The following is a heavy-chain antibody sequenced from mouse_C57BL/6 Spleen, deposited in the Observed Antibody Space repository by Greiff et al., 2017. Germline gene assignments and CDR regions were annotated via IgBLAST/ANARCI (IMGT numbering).Heavy chain of an antibody. CDR2: IDPKSGGT. CDR3: TRSGGGFDY. Sequence: VQLQQPGAELVKPGASVKLSCKASGYTFTSYWMHWVKQRPGRGLEWIGRIDPKSGGTKYNEKFKSKATLTVDKPSSTAYMQLSSLACEDAAVYYCTRSGGGFDYWGQGTTLTVSS. CDR1: GYTFTSYW. J-gene: IGHJ2*01. D-gene: IGHD3-1*01. V-gene: IGHV1-72*01.